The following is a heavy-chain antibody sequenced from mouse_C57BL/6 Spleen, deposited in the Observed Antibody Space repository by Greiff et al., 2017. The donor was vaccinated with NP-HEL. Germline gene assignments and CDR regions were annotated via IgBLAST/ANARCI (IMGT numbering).Heavy chain of an antibody. V-gene: IGHV1-22*01. D-gene: IGHD1-1*01. J-gene: IGHJ1*03. CDR3: AREGTTVVRLGYFDV. CDR1: GYTFTDYN. CDR2: INPNNGGT. Sequence: VQLQQSGPELVKPGASVKMSCKASGYTFTDYNMHWVKQSHGKSLEWIGYINPNNGGTSYNQKFKGKATLTVNKSSSTAYMELRSLTSEDSAVYYCAREGTTVVRLGYFDVWGTGTTVTVSS.